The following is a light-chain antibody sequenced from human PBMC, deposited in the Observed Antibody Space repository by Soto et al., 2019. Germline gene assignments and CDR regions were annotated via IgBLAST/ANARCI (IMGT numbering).Light chain of an antibody. CDR1: SSDVGAYDF. J-gene: IGLJ1*01. CDR2: EVI. Sequence: QSVLAQPASVSGSPGQSITISCTGTSSDVGAYDFVSWYQQHPDKAPKLMIYEVIYRPSGVSNRFSGSKSVNTATLTISGLQAEDEGDYYCSSYSTSSIRVFGTGTKVTVL. CDR3: SSYSTSSIRV. V-gene: IGLV2-14*03.